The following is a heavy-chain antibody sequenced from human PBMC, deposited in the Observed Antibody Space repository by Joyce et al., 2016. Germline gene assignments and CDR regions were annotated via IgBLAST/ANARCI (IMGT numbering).Heavy chain of an antibody. V-gene: IGHV3-21*02. D-gene: IGHD3-10*01. CDR1: GFSFISYS. J-gene: IGHJ6*02. CDR2: ISSTGSNI. CDR3: AREVRGAQYYYGMDV. Sequence: EVQLVESGGGLVKPGGSLRLSCAASGFSFISYSINWVRQAPGKGLEWVSSISSTGSNIYYADSVKGRFTTSRDNAKKSLYLQMNSLRAEDTAMYYCAREVRGAQYYYGMDVWGQGTTVTVSS.